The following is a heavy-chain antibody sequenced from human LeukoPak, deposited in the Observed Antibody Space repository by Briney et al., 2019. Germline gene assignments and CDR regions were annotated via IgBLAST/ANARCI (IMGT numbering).Heavy chain of an antibody. D-gene: IGHD6-13*01. CDR1: GFTFSGSA. CDR2: IRNKANTYAT. J-gene: IGHJ5*02. V-gene: IGHV3-73*01. Sequence: PGGSLRLSCAASGFTFSGSAMHWVRQASGKGLEWVGRIRNKANTYATAYAASVKGRFTISRDDSKNTAYLQMNSLKTEDTAVYYCTAGLRIAAAGTGGDWFDPWGQGTLVTVSS. CDR3: TAGLRIAAAGTGGDWFDP.